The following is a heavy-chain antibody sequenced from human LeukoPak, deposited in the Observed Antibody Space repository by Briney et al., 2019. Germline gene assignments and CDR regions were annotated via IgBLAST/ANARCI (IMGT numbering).Heavy chain of an antibody. Sequence: PSETLSLTCTVSGGSISSYYWSWIRQPAGKGLEWSGRIYTSGSTNYNPSLKSRVTMSADTSKNQFSLKLSSVTAADTAVYYCARVVVFGVVSSDYYYYMDVWGKGTTVTVSS. J-gene: IGHJ6*03. V-gene: IGHV4-4*07. CDR1: GGSISSYY. CDR3: ARVVVFGVVSSDYYYYMDV. D-gene: IGHD3-3*01. CDR2: IYTSGST.